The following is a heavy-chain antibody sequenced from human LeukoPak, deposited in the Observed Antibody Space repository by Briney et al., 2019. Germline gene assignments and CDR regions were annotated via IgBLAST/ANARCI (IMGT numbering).Heavy chain of an antibody. J-gene: IGHJ5*02. CDR2: INHSGST. D-gene: IGHD3-10*01. V-gene: IGHV4-34*01. CDR1: GGSFSGYY. Sequence: PSETLSLTCAVYGGSFSGYYWSWLRQPPGKGLEWIGEINHSGSTNYNPSLKSRVTISVDTSKNQFSLKMSSVTAADTAVYYCARQRMVRAYNWFDPWGQGTLVTVSS. CDR3: ARQRMVRAYNWFDP.